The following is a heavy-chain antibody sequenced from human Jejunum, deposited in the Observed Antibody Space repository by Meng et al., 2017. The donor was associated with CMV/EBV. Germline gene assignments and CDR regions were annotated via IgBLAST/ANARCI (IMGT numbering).Heavy chain of an antibody. Sequence: DYSRHGVRQAPGQGLEWLGWINPNTGGANYAQKFQGRVTMTRDTSLTTAYMEMSRLRSDDTAVYYCARENEPIAAPFPDAFDIWGQGTMVTVSS. CDR1: DYS. CDR3: ARENEPIAAPFPDAFDI. D-gene: IGHD6-13*01. J-gene: IGHJ3*02. V-gene: IGHV1-2*02. CDR2: INPNTGGA.